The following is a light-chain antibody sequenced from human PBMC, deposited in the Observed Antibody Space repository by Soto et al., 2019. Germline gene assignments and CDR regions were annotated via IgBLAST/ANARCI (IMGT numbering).Light chain of an antibody. V-gene: IGLV1-44*01. CDR3: AAWDGSLNVVL. Sequence: QSVLTQPSSASGTPGQTVTISCSGTSSNIGTNTVNWYRQVPGTAPKLLIFNDNVRPSGVPGRFSSSRSGTSASLAISGLQSEDEADYYCAAWDGSLNVVLLGGGTKLTVL. CDR2: NDN. CDR1: SSNIGTNT. J-gene: IGLJ2*01.